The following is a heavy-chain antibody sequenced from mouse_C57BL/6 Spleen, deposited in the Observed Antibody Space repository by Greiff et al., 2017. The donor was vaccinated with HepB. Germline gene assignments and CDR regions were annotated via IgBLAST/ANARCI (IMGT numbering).Heavy chain of an antibody. CDR2: ISSGSSTI. Sequence: VQLKQSGGGLVKPGGSLKLSCAASGFTFSDYGMHWVRQAPEKGLEWVAYISSGSSTIYYADTVKGRFTISRDNAKNTLFLQMTSLRSEDTAMYYCARIYYDDGGDYWGQGTTLTVSS. CDR3: ARIYYDDGGDY. V-gene: IGHV5-17*01. D-gene: IGHD2-4*01. J-gene: IGHJ2*01. CDR1: GFTFSDYG.